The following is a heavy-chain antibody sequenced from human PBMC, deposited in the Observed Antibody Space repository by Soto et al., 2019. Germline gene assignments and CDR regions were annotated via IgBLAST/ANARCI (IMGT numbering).Heavy chain of an antibody. V-gene: IGHV3-30-3*01. J-gene: IGHJ6*02. D-gene: IGHD3-10*01. CDR1: GFTFSSYA. CDR2: ISYDGSNK. Sequence: GGSLRLSCAASGFTFSSYAMHWVRQAPGKGLEWVAVISYDGSNKYYADSVKGRFTISRDNSKNTLYLQMNSLRVEDTAVYYCARDSASYYGSGNPYYYYGMDVWGQGTTVTVSS. CDR3: ARDSASYYGSGNPYYYYGMDV.